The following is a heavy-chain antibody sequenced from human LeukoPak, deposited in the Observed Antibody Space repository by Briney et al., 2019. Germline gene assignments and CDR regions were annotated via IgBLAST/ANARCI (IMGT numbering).Heavy chain of an antibody. CDR2: ISGSGGST. Sequence: GGSLRLSCAASGFTFSSYAMSWVRQAPGKGLEWVSAISGSGGSTYYADSVKGRFTISRDNSKNTLYLQMNSLRAEDTAVYYCAKVALLYYYDSSGYCDYWGQGTLVTVSS. D-gene: IGHD3-22*01. CDR1: GFTFSSYA. CDR3: AKVALLYYYDSSGYCDY. J-gene: IGHJ4*02. V-gene: IGHV3-23*01.